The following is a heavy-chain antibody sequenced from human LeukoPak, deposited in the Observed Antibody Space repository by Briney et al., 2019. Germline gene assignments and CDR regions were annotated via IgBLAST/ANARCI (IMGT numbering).Heavy chain of an antibody. Sequence: SETLSLTCSVSGDSITGYYWGWIRQPPGKGLEWIGNIYYTGNTYYNSSLKSRVTISLDTSKNQFSLKLSSVTAADTAVYYCARDRRQWLVNWFDPWGQGTLVTVSS. CDR2: IYYTGNT. J-gene: IGHJ5*02. CDR1: GDSITGYY. D-gene: IGHD6-19*01. CDR3: ARDRRQWLVNWFDP. V-gene: IGHV4-39*07.